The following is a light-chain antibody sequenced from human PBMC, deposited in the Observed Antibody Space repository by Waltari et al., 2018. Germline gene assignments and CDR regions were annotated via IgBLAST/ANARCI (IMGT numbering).Light chain of an antibody. CDR3: QQYNSYPYS. Sequence: DIQMTQSPSTLSASVGDRVTITCWASHSISSWLTWYQQKPGKAPELLIYEASSLESGVPARFSGSGSGTEFTLTISSLQPDDFATYYCQQYNSYPYSFGQGTKLEIK. CDR1: HSISSW. J-gene: IGKJ2*01. V-gene: IGKV1-5*03. CDR2: EAS.